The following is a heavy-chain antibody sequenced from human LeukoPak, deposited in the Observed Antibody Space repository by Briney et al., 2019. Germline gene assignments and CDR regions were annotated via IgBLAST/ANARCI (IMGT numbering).Heavy chain of an antibody. CDR2: IYYSGST. CDR3: ARMAQRVRGVTILETPIDY. V-gene: IGHV4-59*08. J-gene: IGHJ4*02. D-gene: IGHD3-10*01. Sequence: PSETLSLTCTVSGGSISSYYWSWIRQPPGKGLEWIGYIYYSGSTNYNPSLKSRVTISVDTSKNQFSLKLSSVTAADTAVYYCARMAQRVRGVTILETPIDYWGQGTLVTVSS. CDR1: GGSISSYY.